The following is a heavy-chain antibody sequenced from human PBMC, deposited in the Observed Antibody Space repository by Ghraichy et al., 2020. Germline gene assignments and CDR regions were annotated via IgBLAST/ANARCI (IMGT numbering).Heavy chain of an antibody. V-gene: IGHV3-74*01. D-gene: IGHD5-18*01. J-gene: IGHJ2*01. Sequence: GGSLRLSCAASGFTFSSYWMHWVRQAPGKGLVWVSRITSDGSSTAYADSVKGRFTISRDNAKNTLDLQMNSLRSEDTAVYYCARDDDTRMGAFDLWGRGTLVTVSS. CDR1: GFTFSSYW. CDR2: ITSDGSST. CDR3: ARDDDTRMGAFDL.